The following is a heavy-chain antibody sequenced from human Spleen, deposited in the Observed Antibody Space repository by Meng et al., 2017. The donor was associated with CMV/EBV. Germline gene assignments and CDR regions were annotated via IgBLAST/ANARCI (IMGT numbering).Heavy chain of an antibody. Sequence: CTVSCGSISSGCYYWSLIRQHPGKGLEWIGYIYYSGSTYYNPSLKSRVIISVDTSKNQFSLNLSSLTSADTAVYYCARGYSNHAYFDYWGQGTLVTVSS. CDR2: IYYSGST. V-gene: IGHV4-31*03. J-gene: IGHJ4*02. CDR1: CGSISSGCYY. D-gene: IGHD4-11*01. CDR3: ARGYSNHAYFDY.